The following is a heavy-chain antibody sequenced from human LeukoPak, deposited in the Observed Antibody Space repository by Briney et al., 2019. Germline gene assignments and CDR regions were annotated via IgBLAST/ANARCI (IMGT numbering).Heavy chain of an antibody. CDR2: ISGSGGST. CDR1: GLTFSSYA. V-gene: IGHV3-23*01. CDR3: AKTTTYDILTGYNYFDY. D-gene: IGHD3-9*01. J-gene: IGHJ4*02. Sequence: GGSLRLSCAASGLTFSSYAMSWVRQAPGKGLEWVSAISGSGGSTYYADSVKGRFTISRDNSKNTLYLQMNSLRAEDTAVYYCAKTTTYDILTGYNYFDYWGQGTLVTVSS.